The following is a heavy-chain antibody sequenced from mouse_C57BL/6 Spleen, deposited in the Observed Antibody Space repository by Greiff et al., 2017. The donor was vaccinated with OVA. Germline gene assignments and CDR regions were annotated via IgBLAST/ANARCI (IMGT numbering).Heavy chain of an antibody. CDR3: ASLYYDYDEFAY. Sequence: ESGPGLVKPSQSLSLTCSVTGYSITSGYYWNWIRQFPGNKLEWMGYISYDGSNNYNPSLKNRISITRDTSKNQFFLKLNSVTTEDTATYYCASLYYDYDEFAYWGQGTLVTVSA. V-gene: IGHV3-6*01. CDR1: GYSITSGYY. J-gene: IGHJ3*01. D-gene: IGHD2-4*01. CDR2: ISYDGSN.